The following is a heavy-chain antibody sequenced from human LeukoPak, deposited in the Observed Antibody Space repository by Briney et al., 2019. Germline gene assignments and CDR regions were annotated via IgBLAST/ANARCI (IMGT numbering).Heavy chain of an antibody. J-gene: IGHJ5*02. D-gene: IGHD6-19*01. CDR2: ISAYNGNT. CDR3: VRGRITVADNSMWFDP. Sequence: WASVKVSCKASGYTFTSYGISWVRQAPGQGLEWMGWISAYNGNTNYAQKLQGRVTMTTDTSTSTAYMELRSLRSDDTAVYYCVRGRITVADNSMWFDPWGQGTLVTVSS. CDR1: GYTFTSYG. V-gene: IGHV1-18*04.